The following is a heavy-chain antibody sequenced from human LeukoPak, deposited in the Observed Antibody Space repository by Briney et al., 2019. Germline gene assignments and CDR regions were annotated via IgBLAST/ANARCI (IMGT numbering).Heavy chain of an antibody. CDR2: ISGSGGST. Sequence: PGVSLRLSCAASGFTFSSYAMSWVRQAPGKGLEWVSAISGSGGSTYYADSVKGRFTISRDNSKNTLYLQMNSLRAEDTAVYYCAKEHTIYRYCSGSSCPYFDYWGQGTLVTVSS. D-gene: IGHD2-15*01. CDR3: AKEHTIYRYCSGSSCPYFDY. J-gene: IGHJ4*02. V-gene: IGHV3-23*01. CDR1: GFTFSSYA.